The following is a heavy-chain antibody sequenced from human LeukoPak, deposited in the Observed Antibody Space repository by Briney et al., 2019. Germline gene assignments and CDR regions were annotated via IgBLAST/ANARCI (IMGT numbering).Heavy chain of an antibody. CDR3: AKDFHEPPELLLDY. V-gene: IGHV3-23*01. Sequence: GGSLRLSCAASGFTLSSYVMSLVRQAPGKGLGWVSAISGSGGSTYYADSVKGRFTISRDNSKNTLYLQMNSLRAEDTAVYYCAKDFHEPPELLLDYWGQGTLVTVTS. J-gene: IGHJ4*02. CDR1: GFTLSSYV. D-gene: IGHD1-26*01. CDR2: ISGSGGST.